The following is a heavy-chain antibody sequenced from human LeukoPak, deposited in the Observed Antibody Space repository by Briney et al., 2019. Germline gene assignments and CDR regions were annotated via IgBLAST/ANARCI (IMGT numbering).Heavy chain of an antibody. CDR3: AKGVYSSGWYDAFDI. J-gene: IGHJ3*02. CDR1: GFTFSSYA. Sequence: PGGSLRLSCAASGFTFSSYAKSWVRQAPGKGLEWVSGISASGVSTHYADSVKGRFTISRDNSKNTPYLQMNSLRAEDTAVYYCAKGVYSSGWYDAFDIWGQGTMVTVSS. D-gene: IGHD6-19*01. V-gene: IGHV3-23*01. CDR2: ISASGVST.